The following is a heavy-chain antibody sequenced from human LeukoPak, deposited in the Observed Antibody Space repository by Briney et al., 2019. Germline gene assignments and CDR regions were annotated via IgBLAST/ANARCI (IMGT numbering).Heavy chain of an antibody. CDR2: IYHSGST. D-gene: IGHD3-10*01. CDR3: ARAGSYYGSGSSNCDY. V-gene: IGHV4-38-2*02. Sequence: PSETLSLTCTVSGYSISSGYYWGWIRQPPGKGLEWIGSIYHSGSTYYNPSLKSRVTISVDTSKNQFSLKLSSVTAADTAVYYCARAGSYYGSGSSNCDYWGQGTLVTVSS. CDR1: GYSISSGYY. J-gene: IGHJ4*02.